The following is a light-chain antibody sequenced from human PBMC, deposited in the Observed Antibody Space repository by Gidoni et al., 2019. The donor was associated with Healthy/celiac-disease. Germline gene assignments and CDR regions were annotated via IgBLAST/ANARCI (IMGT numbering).Light chain of an antibody. CDR2: AAS. Sequence: IQLTQSLSSLSASVGDRVTITCRASQSISSYLHWYQQKPGKAPKLLIYAASSLQSGVPSRFSGSGSGTDVTLTISSLQPEDCATYYCQQSYSTPRITFXXXTRLEIK. CDR3: QQSYSTPRIT. CDR1: QSISSY. V-gene: IGKV1-39*01. J-gene: IGKJ5*01.